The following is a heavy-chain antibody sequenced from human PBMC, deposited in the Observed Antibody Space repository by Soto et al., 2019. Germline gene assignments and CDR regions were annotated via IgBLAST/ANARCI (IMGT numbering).Heavy chain of an antibody. CDR2: IYPDDSDT. D-gene: IGHD3-9*01. CDR1: GYTFTKYW. V-gene: IGHV5-51*01. J-gene: IGHJ4*02. Sequence: GESLKISCQASGYTFTKYWVGWVRQMPGKGLEWMGIIYPDDSDTRCSPSFQGHVTISADKSISTAYLQWSSLKASDSATYYCARRDMLTGYVYFDYWGQGTQVTVSS. CDR3: ARRDMLTGYVYFDY.